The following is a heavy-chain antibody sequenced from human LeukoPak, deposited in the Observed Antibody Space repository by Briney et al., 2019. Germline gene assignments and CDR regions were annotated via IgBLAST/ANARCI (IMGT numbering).Heavy chain of an antibody. CDR2: ISSSGSTI. D-gene: IGHD4-11*01. V-gene: IGHV3-11*04. J-gene: IGHJ4*02. Sequence: GGSLRLSCAASGVTFSDYYMSWIRQAPGKGLEWVSYISSSGSTIYYADSVKGRFTISRDNAKNSLYMQMNSLRGEDTAVYYCAREPYSNPPFSDYWGQGTLVTVSS. CDR3: AREPYSNPPFSDY. CDR1: GVTFSDYY.